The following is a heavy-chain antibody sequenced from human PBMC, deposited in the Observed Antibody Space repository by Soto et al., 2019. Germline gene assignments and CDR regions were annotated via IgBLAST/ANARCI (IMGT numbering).Heavy chain of an antibody. D-gene: IGHD1-26*01. CDR1: GYTFTGYY. Sequence: GASVKVSCKASGYTFTGYYMHWVRQAPGQGLEWMGWINPNSGGTNYAQKFQGRVTMTRDTSISTAYMELSRLRSEDTAVYYCAREGSEPPGGRYWEGLPGHYYYGMDVWGQGTTVTVSS. V-gene: IGHV1-2*02. J-gene: IGHJ6*02. CDR2: INPNSGGT. CDR3: AREGSEPPGGRYWEGLPGHYYYGMDV.